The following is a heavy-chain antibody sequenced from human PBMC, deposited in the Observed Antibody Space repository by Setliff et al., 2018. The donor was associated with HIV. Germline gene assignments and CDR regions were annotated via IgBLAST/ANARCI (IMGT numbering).Heavy chain of an antibody. V-gene: IGHV4-34*01. CDR1: GGSFSGSY. CDR2: LNYVGVT. CDR3: ATLHSSGWPYYSDY. Sequence: SETLSLTCAVHGGSFSGSYWSWIRQPPGKGLEWIGELNYVGVTNHNPSLKSRVTISVEASKRQWSLKLNSVTAADTAVYFCATLHSSGWPYYSDYWGQGILVTVSS. D-gene: IGHD6-19*01. J-gene: IGHJ4*02.